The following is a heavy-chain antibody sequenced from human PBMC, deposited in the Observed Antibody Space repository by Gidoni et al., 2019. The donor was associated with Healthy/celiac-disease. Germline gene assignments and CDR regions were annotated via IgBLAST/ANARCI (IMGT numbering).Heavy chain of an antibody. CDR3: AREIAAAGYYYGMDV. Sequence: QVPLVQSGAEEKKPGASVKVSCQASCSTFTSNGISWVRQAPGQGLEWMGWISAYNGNTNYAQKLQGRVTMTTDTSTSTAYMELRSLRSDDTAVYYCAREIAAAGYYYGMDVWGQGATVTVSS. D-gene: IGHD6-13*01. CDR2: ISAYNGNT. V-gene: IGHV1-18*01. CDR1: CSTFTSNG. J-gene: IGHJ6*02.